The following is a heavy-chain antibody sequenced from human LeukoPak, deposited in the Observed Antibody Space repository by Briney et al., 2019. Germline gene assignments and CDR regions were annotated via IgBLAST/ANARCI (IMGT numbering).Heavy chain of an antibody. CDR2: IYYTGNT. J-gene: IGHJ4*02. CDR1: GISISSSNSY. CDR3: ARQTGSGLFTLP. D-gene: IGHD3/OR15-3a*01. V-gene: IGHV4-39*01. Sequence: PSETLSLTCTVSGISISSSNSYWGWIRQPPGKGLDWIGSIYYTGNTYYNAALKSRVTISIDTSKNQISLRLTSVTAADTAMYYCARQTGSGLFTLPGGQGTLVTVSS.